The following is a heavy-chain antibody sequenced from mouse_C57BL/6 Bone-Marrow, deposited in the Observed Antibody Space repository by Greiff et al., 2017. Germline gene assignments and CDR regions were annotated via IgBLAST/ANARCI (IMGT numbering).Heavy chain of an antibody. Sequence: EVQLQQSGAELVRPGASVKLSCTASGFNIKDDYMHWVKQRPEQGLEWIGWIDPENGDTEYASKFQGKATITADTPSNTAYLQLSSLTSEDTAVYYCTTKFLYYYGPYWGQGTTLTVSS. CDR1: GFNIKDDY. D-gene: IGHD1-1*01. V-gene: IGHV14-4*01. CDR3: TTKFLYYYGPY. J-gene: IGHJ2*01. CDR2: IDPENGDT.